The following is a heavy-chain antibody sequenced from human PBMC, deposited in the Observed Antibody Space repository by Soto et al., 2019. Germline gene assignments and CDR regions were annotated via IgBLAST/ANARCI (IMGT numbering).Heavy chain of an antibody. D-gene: IGHD1-1*01. CDR1: GFTFSAYS. CDR2: ISSRSDI. J-gene: IGHJ6*02. Sequence: GGSLRLSCVGSGFTFSAYSINWVRQAPGKGLEWVSSISSRSDIYYADSVKGRFTISRDNAKNSVSLQMNSLRAEDTAVYCCAREYTAWTLAYGLDVWGQGTTVTVSS. V-gene: IGHV3-21*01. CDR3: AREYTAWTLAYGLDV.